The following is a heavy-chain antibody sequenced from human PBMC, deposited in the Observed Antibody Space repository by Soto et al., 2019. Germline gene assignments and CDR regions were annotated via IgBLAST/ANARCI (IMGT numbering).Heavy chain of an antibody. V-gene: IGHV3-7*01. CDR3: ARDYYADY. J-gene: IGHJ4*02. CDR1: GFTFISYW. CDR2: IKQDGSEK. Sequence: WGSLRLSCAASGFTFISYWMSWVRQAPGKGLEWVANIKQDGSEKYYVDSVKGRFTISRDNAKNSLYLQMNSLRAEDTAVYYCARDYYADYWGQGTLVTVSS. D-gene: IGHD3-10*01.